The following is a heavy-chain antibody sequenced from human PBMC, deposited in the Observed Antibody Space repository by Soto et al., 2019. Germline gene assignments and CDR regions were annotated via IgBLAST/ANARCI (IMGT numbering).Heavy chain of an antibody. V-gene: IGHV1-69*13. D-gene: IGHD6-13*01. CDR3: ARAREGIAAAGATPTKNWFDP. J-gene: IGHJ5*02. Sequence: GASVKVSCKASGGTFSSYAISWVRQAPGQGLEWMGGIIPIFGTANYAQKFQGRVAITADESTSTAYMELSSLRSEDTAVYYCARAREGIAAAGATPTKNWFDPWGQGTLVTVSS. CDR2: IIPIFGTA. CDR1: GGTFSSYA.